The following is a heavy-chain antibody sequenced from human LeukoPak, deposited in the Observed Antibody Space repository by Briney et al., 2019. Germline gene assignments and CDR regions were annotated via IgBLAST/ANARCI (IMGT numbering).Heavy chain of an antibody. J-gene: IGHJ4*02. V-gene: IGHV3-48*01. CDR3: ARDGGGYSYGVAY. Sequence: GGSLRLSXAGSGFTFGTNSMSWVRQAPGKGLEWISYISSGGSTIYYADSVKGRFTISRDNAKNSLYLQMNSLRAEDTAVYYCARDGGGYSYGVAYWGQGTLVTVSS. CDR2: ISSGGSTI. D-gene: IGHD5-18*01. CDR1: GFTFGTNS.